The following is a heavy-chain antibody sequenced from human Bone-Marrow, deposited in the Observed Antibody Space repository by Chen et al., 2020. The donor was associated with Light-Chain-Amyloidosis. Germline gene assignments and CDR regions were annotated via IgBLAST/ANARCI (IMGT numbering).Heavy chain of an antibody. CDR1: GNTFPHYW. V-gene: IGHV5-51*01. Sequence: EVQLQQSGPEVKKPGESLKISRKGSGNTFPHYWIGWVRPMPGKGLEWMGVIYPDDSDARYSPSFEGQVTISADKSITTAYLQWRSLKASDTAMYYCARRRDGYNFDYWGQGTLVTVSS. D-gene: IGHD5-12*01. CDR3: ARRRDGYNFDY. J-gene: IGHJ4*02. CDR2: IYPDDSDA.